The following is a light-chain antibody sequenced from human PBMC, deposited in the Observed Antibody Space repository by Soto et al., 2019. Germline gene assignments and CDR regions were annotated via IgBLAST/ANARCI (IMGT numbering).Light chain of an antibody. CDR3: QQYGSSPWT. CDR2: GAS. J-gene: IGKJ1*01. CDR1: QSVSSSY. V-gene: IGKV3-20*01. Sequence: EIVVTQSPGTLSLSPGERATLSCMASQSVSSSYLAWYQQKPGQAPRLLIYGASSRATGIPDRFSGSGSGTDFTLTISRLEPEDFAVYYCQQYGSSPWTFGQGTKADI.